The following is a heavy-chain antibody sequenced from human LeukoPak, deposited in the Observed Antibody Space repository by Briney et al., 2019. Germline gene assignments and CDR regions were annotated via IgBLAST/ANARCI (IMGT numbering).Heavy chain of an antibody. J-gene: IGHJ4*02. CDR3: ARIVVENFAGDY. Sequence: GASRQISGQGSGSTFTSYWIGGVRKLPGKGLEWMGIIYPGDSDTRYSPSFQDQVTISADKSSSTAYLQWSSLKASDTAMYYCARIVVENFAGDYWGQGALVTVSS. V-gene: IGHV5-51*01. CDR1: GSTFTSYW. CDR2: IYPGDSDT. D-gene: IGHD2-15*01.